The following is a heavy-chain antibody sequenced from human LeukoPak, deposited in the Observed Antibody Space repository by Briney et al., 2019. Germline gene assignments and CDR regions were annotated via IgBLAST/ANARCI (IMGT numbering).Heavy chain of an antibody. CDR1: GFTFSSYA. CDR2: ISSSGGTT. J-gene: IGHJ4*02. D-gene: IGHD3-22*01. CDR3: ARAYYYDTSGYWYFDY. V-gene: IGHV3-23*01. Sequence: PGGSLRLSCAASGFTFSSYAMNWVRQAPGKGLEWVSAISSSGGTTYYADSVKGRFTISRDNSKNTLYLQMNSLRAEDAALYYCARAYYYDTSGYWYFDYWGQGTLVTVSS.